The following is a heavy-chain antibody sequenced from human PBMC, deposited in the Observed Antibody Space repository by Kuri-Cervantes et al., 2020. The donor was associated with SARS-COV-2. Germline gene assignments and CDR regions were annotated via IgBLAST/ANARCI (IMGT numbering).Heavy chain of an antibody. CDR1: GYTFTSYG. D-gene: IGHD4-17*01. V-gene: IGHV1-18*04. J-gene: IGHJ6*02. CDR3: AGESVEYGDYVGPWRFGQEGEYYYYGMDV. Sequence: ASVKVSCKASGYTFTSYGISWVRQAPGQGLEWMGWISAYNGNTNYAQKLQGRVTMTTDTSTSTAYMELRSLRSDDTAVYYCAGESVEYGDYVGPWRFGQEGEYYYYGMDVWGQGTTVTVSS. CDR2: ISAYNGNT.